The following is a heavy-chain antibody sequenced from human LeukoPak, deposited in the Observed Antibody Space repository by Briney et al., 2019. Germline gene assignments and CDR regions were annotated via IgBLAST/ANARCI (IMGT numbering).Heavy chain of an antibody. CDR3: ARQVYSSSWSYYFEY. Sequence: SETLSLTCTVSGGSISSYYWSWIRQPPGRGLEWIGSIHYSGSTSYNSSLKSRVTMSIDTSKNQFSLKLSSVTPVDTAVYYCARQVYSSSWSYYFEYWGQGILVTVSS. J-gene: IGHJ4*02. CDR1: GGSISSYY. D-gene: IGHD6-13*01. V-gene: IGHV4-59*01. CDR2: IHYSGST.